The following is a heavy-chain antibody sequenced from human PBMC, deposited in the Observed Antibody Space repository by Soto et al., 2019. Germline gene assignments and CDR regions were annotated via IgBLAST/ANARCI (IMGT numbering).Heavy chain of an antibody. V-gene: IGHV4-31*03. CDR3: AREVPTPYYFDY. CDR2: IYYSGNT. CDR1: GGSISNGGGYY. J-gene: IGHJ4*02. D-gene: IGHD2-15*01. Sequence: SETLSLTCTVSGGSISNGGGYYWSWIRQHPGKGLEWIGYIYYSGNTYYNPSPKSRVTISLDTSKNQFSLKLSSVTAADTAVYYCAREVPTPYYFDYWGQGTLVTVSS.